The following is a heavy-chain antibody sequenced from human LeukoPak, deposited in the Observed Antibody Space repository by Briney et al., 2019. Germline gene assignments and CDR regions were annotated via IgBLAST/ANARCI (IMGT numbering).Heavy chain of an antibody. V-gene: IGHV1-8*01. CDR1: GYTFTRYD. D-gene: IGHD3-22*01. CDR3: ARGSEYYDSSGYGNWFDP. CDR2: MNPNSGNT. J-gene: IGHJ5*02. Sequence: ASVKVSCKASGYTFTRYDINWVRQATGQGLEWMGWMNPNSGNTGYAQKFQGRVTMTRNTSISTAYMELSSLRSEDTAVYYCARGSEYYDSSGYGNWFDPWGQGTLVTVSS.